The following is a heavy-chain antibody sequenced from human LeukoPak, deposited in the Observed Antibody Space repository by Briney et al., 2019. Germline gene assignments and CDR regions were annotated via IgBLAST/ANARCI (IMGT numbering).Heavy chain of an antibody. D-gene: IGHD1-7*01. CDR3: ARMNYVSSGWGAPFDY. CDR2: IKQDGSEK. J-gene: IGHJ4*02. V-gene: IGHV3-7*01. CDR1: GFTFSSYW. Sequence: GGSLRLSCAASGFTFSSYWMSWVRRAPGKGLEWVANIKQDGSEKYYVDSVKGRFTISRDNAKNSLYLQMNSLRAEDTAVYYCARMNYVSSGWGAPFDYWGQGTLVTVSS.